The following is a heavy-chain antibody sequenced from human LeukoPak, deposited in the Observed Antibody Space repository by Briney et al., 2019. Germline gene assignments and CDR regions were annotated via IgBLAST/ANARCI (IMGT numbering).Heavy chain of an antibody. CDR2: ISAYNGNT. CDR1: GYTFTNYG. J-gene: IGHJ6*03. Sequence: ASVKVSCKASGYTFTNYGINWVRQAPGQGLEWLGWISAYNGNTHSAQKIQGRLTMTTDTSTSTAYMELRSLKSDDTAVYYCERVPAFYNSDRFRDYHYYMDVWGKGTTVSVSS. CDR3: ERVPAFYNSDRFRDYHYYMDV. D-gene: IGHD3-3*02. V-gene: IGHV1-18*01.